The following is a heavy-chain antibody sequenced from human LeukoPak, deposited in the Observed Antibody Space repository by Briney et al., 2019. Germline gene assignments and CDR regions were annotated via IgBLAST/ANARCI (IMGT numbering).Heavy chain of an antibody. V-gene: IGHV3-7*01. Sequence: QPGGSLRLSCAASGFTFSSYWMSWVRQAPGKGLEWVANVKQDGSEKYYVDSVKGRFTISRDNAKNSLYLQMNSLRAEDTAVYYCAREEVGFWSGYYRSYYYYYMDVWGKGTTVTVSS. D-gene: IGHD3-3*01. CDR1: GFTFSSYW. CDR2: VKQDGSEK. CDR3: AREEVGFWSGYYRSYYYYYMDV. J-gene: IGHJ6*03.